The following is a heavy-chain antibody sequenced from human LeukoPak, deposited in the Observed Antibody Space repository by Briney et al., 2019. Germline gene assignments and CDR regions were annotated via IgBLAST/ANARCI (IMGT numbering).Heavy chain of an antibody. CDR2: INHSGAT. CDR1: GGSFSGYY. CDR3: ARVPNYGDYETD. Sequence: PTETLSLTCAVYGGSFSGYYWSWIRQPPGKGLEWIGEINHSGATNYNPSLKSRVTISIDTSKHHLSLRLTSVTAADTAIYYCARVPNYGDYETDWGQGALVTVSS. D-gene: IGHD4-17*01. J-gene: IGHJ4*02. V-gene: IGHV4-34*01.